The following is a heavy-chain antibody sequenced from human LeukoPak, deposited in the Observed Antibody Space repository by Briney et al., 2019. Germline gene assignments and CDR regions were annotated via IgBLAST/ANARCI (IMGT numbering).Heavy chain of an antibody. V-gene: IGHV4-31*03. CDR3: ARDWRELHLPKDTDY. D-gene: IGHD1-26*01. CDR2: IYYSGST. CDR1: GGSISSGGYY. Sequence: SETLSLTCTVSGGSISSGGYYWSWIRQHPGKGLEWIGYIYYSGSTYYNPSLKSRVTISVDTSKNQFSLKLSSVTAADTAVYYCARDWRELHLPKDTDYWGQGTLVTVSS. J-gene: IGHJ4*02.